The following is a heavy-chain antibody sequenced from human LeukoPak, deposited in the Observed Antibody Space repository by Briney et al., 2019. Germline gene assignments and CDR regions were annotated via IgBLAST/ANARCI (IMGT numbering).Heavy chain of an antibody. CDR1: GFTFSSYS. D-gene: IGHD6-19*01. V-gene: IGHV3-21*04. J-gene: IGHJ4*02. CDR2: ISSSSSYI. CDR3: AKDGGSSGSVLDY. Sequence: GGSLRLSCAASGFTFSSYSMNWVRQAPGKGLEWVSSISSSSSYIYYADSVKGRFTISRDNAKNSLYLQMNSLRAEDTAAYYCAKDGGSSGSVLDYWGQGTLVTVSS.